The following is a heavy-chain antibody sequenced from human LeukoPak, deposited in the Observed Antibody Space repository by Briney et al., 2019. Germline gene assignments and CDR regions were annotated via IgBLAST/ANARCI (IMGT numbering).Heavy chain of an antibody. CDR1: GGSFSSGDYY. V-gene: IGHV4-31*03. Sequence: TLSLTCTVSGGSFSSGDYYWSWIRQHPGKGLEWIGYIYYSGSTYYNPSLKSRVTISVDTSKNQFSLKLSSVTAADTAVYYCARAPYHCSSTSCYRGIIDYWGQGTLVTVSS. J-gene: IGHJ4*02. D-gene: IGHD2-2*01. CDR3: ARAPYHCSSTSCYRGIIDY. CDR2: IYYSGST.